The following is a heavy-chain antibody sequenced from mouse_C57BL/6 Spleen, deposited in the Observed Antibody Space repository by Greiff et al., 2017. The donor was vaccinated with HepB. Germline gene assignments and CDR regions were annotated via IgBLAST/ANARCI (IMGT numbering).Heavy chain of an antibody. CDR2: IYPGSGST. D-gene: IGHD2-2*01. CDR1: GYTFTSYW. V-gene: IGHV1-55*01. CDR3: AREEIYYGYDEGGYYAMDY. J-gene: IGHJ4*01. Sequence: VQLQQSGAELVKPGASVKMSCKASGYTFTSYWITWVKQRPGQGLEWIGDIYPGSGSTNYNEKFKSKATLTVDTTSSTAYMQLSSLTSEDSAVYYCAREEIYYGYDEGGYYAMDYWGQGTSVTVSS.